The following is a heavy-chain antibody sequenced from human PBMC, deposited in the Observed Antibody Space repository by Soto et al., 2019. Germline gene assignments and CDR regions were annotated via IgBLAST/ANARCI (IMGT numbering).Heavy chain of an antibody. CDR2: FNPNSGDT. D-gene: IGHD6-19*01. CDR3: ARKASAVISLDY. J-gene: IGHJ4*02. CDR1: GYTFTAYS. V-gene: IGHV1-2*02. Sequence: QVQLLHSEAEVKKPGASVKVSCKASGYTFTAYSMHWVRQAPGQGLEWVGWFNPNSGDTIYAQKFQGRITLTRHTSIGTAYMELYSLTSADTAVYYCARKASAVISLDYWEQGTLVTVSS.